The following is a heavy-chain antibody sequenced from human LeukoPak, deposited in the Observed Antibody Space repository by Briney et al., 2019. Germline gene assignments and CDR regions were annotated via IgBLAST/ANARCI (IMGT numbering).Heavy chain of an antibody. CDR1: GYTFTGYY. D-gene: IGHD1-26*01. V-gene: IGHV1-2*02. J-gene: IGHJ4*02. CDR3: ARDLLTGGSYQGVFDY. CDR2: INPNSGGT. Sequence: GASVKVSCKASGYTFTGYYMHWVRQAPGQGLEWMGWINPNSGGTNYAQKFQGRVTMTRDTSISTAYMELSRLRSDDTAVYYCARDLLTGGSYQGVFDYWGQGTLVTVSS.